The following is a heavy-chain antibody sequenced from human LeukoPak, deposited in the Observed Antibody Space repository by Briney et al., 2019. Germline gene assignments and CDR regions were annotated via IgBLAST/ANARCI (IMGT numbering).Heavy chain of an antibody. V-gene: IGHV4-59*02. CDR3: ARGRYHDILTGSVGFVS. Sequence: PSETLSLTCAVSGVSVSSFCWSWMRQSPGKGLECVGYLYRGSTNYNPSLKSRVTISADTSKNQFSLKLSSVTAADTALFYCARGRYHDILTGSVGFVSWGQGTLVTVSS. J-gene: IGHJ4*02. CDR1: GVSVSSFC. D-gene: IGHD3-9*01. CDR2: LYRGST.